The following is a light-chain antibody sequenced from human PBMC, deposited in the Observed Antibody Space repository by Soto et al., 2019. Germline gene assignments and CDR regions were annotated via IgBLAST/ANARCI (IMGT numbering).Light chain of an antibody. Sequence: IQLTHSPSSLSASVGDRVTITCRASQDIAIYLAWYQQKPGEAPKLLIYAASTLYGGVPSRFSGSGSGPDFALTITSLQPEDFATYYCQQLRMYPSTFGGGTRWIS. CDR3: QQLRMYPST. CDR2: AAS. CDR1: QDIAIY. V-gene: IGKV1-9*01. J-gene: IGKJ4*01.